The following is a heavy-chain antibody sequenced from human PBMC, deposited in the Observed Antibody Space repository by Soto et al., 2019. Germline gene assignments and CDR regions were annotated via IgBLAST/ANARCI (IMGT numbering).Heavy chain of an antibody. CDR2: ISSGSTNI. V-gene: IGHV3-11*01. Sequence: GGCLRLSCAASGFTFSDFYMSWIRQAPGKGLEWISYISSGSTNIFYADSVKGRFTVSRDNAKNSVYLQMDSLRAEDTAVYYCARDRNAAGSDYWGQGTLVTVSS. D-gene: IGHD1-1*01. CDR1: GFTFSDFY. CDR3: ARDRNAAGSDY. J-gene: IGHJ4*02.